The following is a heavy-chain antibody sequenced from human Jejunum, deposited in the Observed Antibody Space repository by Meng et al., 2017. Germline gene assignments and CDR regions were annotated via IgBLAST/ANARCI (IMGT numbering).Heavy chain of an antibody. CDR3: ARSTAFDVFSM. V-gene: IGHV4-59*01. CDR1: GGSISTYY. CDR2: IYHSGTT. D-gene: IGHD2/OR15-2a*01. J-gene: IGHJ6*02. Sequence: GSLRLSCSVSGGSISTYYWSWIRQPPGKGLEWIGYIYHSGTTNYNPSLKSRVTISVDTSTNQVSLKLTSVVAADTAVYYCARSTAFDVFSMWGQGTTVTVSS.